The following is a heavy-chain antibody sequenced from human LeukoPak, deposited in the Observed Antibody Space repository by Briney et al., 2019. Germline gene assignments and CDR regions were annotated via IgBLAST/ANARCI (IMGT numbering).Heavy chain of an antibody. D-gene: IGHD6-6*01. CDR1: GFTFSTYA. Sequence: PGGSLRLSCAASGFTFSTYAMHWVRQAPGKGLEWVAVISYDGSLEYYAGSVKGRFTISRDNSKNTLYLQMNSLSTEDTAVYYCARGGSSSYYYYYLDVWGKGTTVTVSS. J-gene: IGHJ6*03. V-gene: IGHV3-30*01. CDR3: ARGGSSSYYYYYLDV. CDR2: ISYDGSLE.